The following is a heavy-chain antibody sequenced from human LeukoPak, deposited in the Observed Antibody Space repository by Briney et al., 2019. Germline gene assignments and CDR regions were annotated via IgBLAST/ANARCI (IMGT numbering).Heavy chain of an antibody. V-gene: IGHV4-39*07. Sequence: PSETLSLTCTVSGGSISSSGYYWGWIRQPPGKGLEWIGTIYYSGSTYYNPSLKSRVTMSVDTSKNQFSLKLSSVTAADTAVYYCARDPRPRYDSGLASNWFDPWGQGTLVTVSS. CDR1: GGSISSSGYY. J-gene: IGHJ5*02. CDR3: ARDPRPRYDSGLASNWFDP. CDR2: IYYSGST. D-gene: IGHD3-10*01.